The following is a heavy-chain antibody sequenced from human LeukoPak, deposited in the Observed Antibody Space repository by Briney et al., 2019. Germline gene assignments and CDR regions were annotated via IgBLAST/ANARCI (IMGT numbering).Heavy chain of an antibody. CDR1: SGSISSYY. J-gene: IGHJ4*02. Sequence: PSETLSLTCIVSSGSISSYYWSWIRQPPGKGLEWIGYIYYCGRTSYNPSLKSRVTMSVDTSKNQFSLKLSSVTAADTAVYYCARGSYYYYYDSSGYEGTGFDYWGQGTLVTVSS. CDR2: IYYCGRT. CDR3: ARGSYYYYYDSSGYEGTGFDY. V-gene: IGHV4-59*12. D-gene: IGHD3-22*01.